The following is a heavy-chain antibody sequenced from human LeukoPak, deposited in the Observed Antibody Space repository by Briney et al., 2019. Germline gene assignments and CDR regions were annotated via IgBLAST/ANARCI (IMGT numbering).Heavy chain of an antibody. Sequence: PSETLSLTCTVSGVSIRSSYYYWSWIRQPPGKGLEWLGFIHYSGSTDYNPSLKSRVSISVDTSKNQFSLQLSSVTAADTAVYYCARNGRGRNYGSSAYLPDYWGQGTLVTVSS. D-gene: IGHD3-22*01. J-gene: IGHJ4*02. CDR1: GVSIRSSYYY. V-gene: IGHV4-30-4*01. CDR2: IHYSGST. CDR3: ARNGRGRNYGSSAYLPDY.